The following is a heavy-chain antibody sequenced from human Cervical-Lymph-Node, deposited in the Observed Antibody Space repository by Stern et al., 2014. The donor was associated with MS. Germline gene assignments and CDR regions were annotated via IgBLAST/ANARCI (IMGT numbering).Heavy chain of an antibody. CDR2: IDSGGST. V-gene: IGHV3-53*01. Sequence: EVQLVESGGGLIQPGGSLRLSCAVSGFTVSLNYMSWVRQAPGKGLEWVSLIDSGGSTYYADSVKGRFTISRDNSKNTLYLQMNSLRAEDTAVYYCARPHSSSWSHAIDVWGQGTTVTVSS. CDR1: GFTVSLNY. J-gene: IGHJ6*02. CDR3: ARPHSSSWSHAIDV. D-gene: IGHD6-13*01.